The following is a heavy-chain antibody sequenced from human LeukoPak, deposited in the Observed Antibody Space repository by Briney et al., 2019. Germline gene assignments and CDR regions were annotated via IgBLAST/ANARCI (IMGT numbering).Heavy chain of an antibody. Sequence: SGGSLRLSCAASGFNFNNYWMNWIRQAPGKGLEWVASIKRDGSEQRYVDSVEGRFTISRDSAKSSLFLHMNSLRVEDTALYYCARVNYGLDIWGQGTPVTVSS. V-gene: IGHV3-7*03. J-gene: IGHJ4*02. CDR1: GFNFNNYW. D-gene: IGHD3-10*01. CDR3: ARVNYGLDI. CDR2: IKRDGSEQ.